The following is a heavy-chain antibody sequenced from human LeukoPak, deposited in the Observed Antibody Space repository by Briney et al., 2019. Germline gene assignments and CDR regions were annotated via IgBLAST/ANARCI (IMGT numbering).Heavy chain of an antibody. CDR1: GFTFNTYT. J-gene: IGHJ4*02. CDR3: ASQGIAAAGRFDY. V-gene: IGHV3-48*01. Sequence: GGSLRLSCAASGFTFNTYTMNWVRQAPGKGLEWVSYISGRSGIIDYADSVRGRFTISRDNAKNSLYLQMNSLRAEDTAVYYCASQGIAAAGRFDYWGQGTLVTVSS. D-gene: IGHD6-13*01. CDR2: ISGRSGII.